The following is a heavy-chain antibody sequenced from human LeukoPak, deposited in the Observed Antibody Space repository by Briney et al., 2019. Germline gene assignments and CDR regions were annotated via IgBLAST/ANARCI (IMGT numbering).Heavy chain of an antibody. Sequence: PSETLSLTCTASGGSISNFYWSWIRQPAGQALEWIGRIYTSGSTNYNPSLKSRVTMSVDTSKNQFSLKLSSVTAADTAVYYCARETTGAGTARPFDYWGQGTLVTVSS. D-gene: IGHD6-13*01. V-gene: IGHV4-4*07. CDR3: ARETTGAGTARPFDY. CDR2: IYTSGST. CDR1: GGSISNFY. J-gene: IGHJ4*02.